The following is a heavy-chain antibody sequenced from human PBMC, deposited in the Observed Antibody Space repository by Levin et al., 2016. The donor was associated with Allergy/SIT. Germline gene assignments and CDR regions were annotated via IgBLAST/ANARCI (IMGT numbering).Heavy chain of an antibody. D-gene: IGHD1-26*01. Sequence: WIRQPPGKGLECIGHIYDGGSTNYNPSLKSRVTISVDTSKNQFSLNLSFVTAADTAVYYCARAVTGTYFYDAFDIWGQGTMVTVSS. CDR2: IYDGGST. V-gene: IGHV4-59*01. J-gene: IGHJ3*02. CDR3: ARAVTGTYFYDAFDI.